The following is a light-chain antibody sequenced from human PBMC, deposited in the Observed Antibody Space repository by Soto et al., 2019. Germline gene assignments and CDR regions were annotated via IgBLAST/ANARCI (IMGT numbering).Light chain of an antibody. J-gene: IGKJ1*01. Sequence: EVVMTQSPLSLPVTLGQPASISCRSSQSLVHSDGNTYLNWFQQTPGQSPSRLIYYVSNRDSAVPDRFSGSGSGPDFTLKISRVEAEDVGVYYCMQGTHWPLTFGQGTRVEIK. CDR2: YVS. CDR3: MQGTHWPLT. V-gene: IGKV2-30*02. CDR1: QSLVHSDGNTY.